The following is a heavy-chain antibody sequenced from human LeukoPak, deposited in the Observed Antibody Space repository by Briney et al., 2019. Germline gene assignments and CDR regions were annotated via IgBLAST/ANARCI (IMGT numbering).Heavy chain of an antibody. J-gene: IGHJ4*02. Sequence: GGSLRLSCAASGFTFSSYAMSWVRQAPGKGLEWVSAISGSGGSTYYAESAKGRFTISRDNSKNTLYLQMNSLRAEDTAVYYCAKGRLGSACSSCHYWGQGTLVTVSS. CDR1: GFTFSSYA. D-gene: IGHD2-2*01. V-gene: IGHV3-23*01. CDR3: AKGRLGSACSSCHY. CDR2: ISGSGGST.